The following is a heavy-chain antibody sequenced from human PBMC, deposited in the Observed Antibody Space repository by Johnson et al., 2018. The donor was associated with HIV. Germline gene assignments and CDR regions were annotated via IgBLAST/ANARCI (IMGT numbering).Heavy chain of an antibody. CDR3: ARDRNIAARQDAFDI. Sequence: EVQLVESGGGLVQPGVSLRLSCAASGFTFSSYDMHWVRQATGKGLEWVSAIGTAGDTYYPGSVKGRFTISRDNSKNTLYLQMNSLRAEDTAVYYCARDRNIAARQDAFDIWGQGTMVTVSS. CDR1: GFTFSSYD. D-gene: IGHD6-6*01. V-gene: IGHV3-13*01. CDR2: IGTAGDT. J-gene: IGHJ3*02.